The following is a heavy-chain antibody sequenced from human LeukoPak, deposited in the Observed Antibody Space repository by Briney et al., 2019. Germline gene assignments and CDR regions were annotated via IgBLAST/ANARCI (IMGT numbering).Heavy chain of an antibody. D-gene: IGHD2-2*01. CDR3: ARDLLTVAMPYYGMDV. CDR1: GFTFSNYG. Sequence: PGGSLRLSCAASGFTFSNYGMHWVRQAPGKGLEWVADISYDGSNTYYADSVKGRFTISRDNSKNTLYLQMNSLRAEDTALYYCARDLLTVAMPYYGMDVWGQGTTVTVSS. V-gene: IGHV3-30*03. CDR2: ISYDGSNT. J-gene: IGHJ6*02.